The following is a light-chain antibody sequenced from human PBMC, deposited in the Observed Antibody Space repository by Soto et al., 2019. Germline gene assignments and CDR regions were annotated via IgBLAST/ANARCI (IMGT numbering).Light chain of an antibody. CDR2: DAS. CDR3: QQYNNWPMYT. J-gene: IGKJ2*01. Sequence: EIVMTQSPATLSESPGERAILSCRASKSVNSNLAWYQQKPGQAPRLLIYDASTRATGVPARFSGSGSGTEFTLTISSLQSEDFAVYYCQQYNNWPMYTFGQGTKLDIK. CDR1: KSVNSN. V-gene: IGKV3-15*01.